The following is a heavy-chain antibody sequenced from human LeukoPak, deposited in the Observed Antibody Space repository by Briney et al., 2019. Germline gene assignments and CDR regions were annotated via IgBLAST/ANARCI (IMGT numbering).Heavy chain of an antibody. CDR1: GFTFSNYA. D-gene: IGHD3-16*02. Sequence: GGSLRLSCAASGFTFSNYAMSWVRQAPGKGLEWVSTISGSGDSTYYADSVRGRFTISRDNSKNTLYLHMNSLRAEDTAVYYCAKESAGYTNPYYFDYWGQGTLVTVSS. V-gene: IGHV3-23*01. J-gene: IGHJ4*02. CDR3: AKESAGYTNPYYFDY. CDR2: ISGSGDST.